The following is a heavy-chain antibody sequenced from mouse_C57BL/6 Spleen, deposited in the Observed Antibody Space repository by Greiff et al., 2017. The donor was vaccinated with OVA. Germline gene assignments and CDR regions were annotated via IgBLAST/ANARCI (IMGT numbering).Heavy chain of an antibody. CDR1: GFTFSDYY. J-gene: IGHJ4*01. CDR2: ISNGGGST. CDR3: ASYDGYYYAMDY. V-gene: IGHV5-12*01. Sequence: DVQLVESGGGLVQPGGSLKLSCAASGFTFSDYYMYWVRQTPEKRLEWVAYISNGGGSTYYPDTVKGRFTISRDNAKNTLYLQMSRLKSEDTAMYYCASYDGYYYAMDYWGQGTSVTVSS. D-gene: IGHD2-3*01.